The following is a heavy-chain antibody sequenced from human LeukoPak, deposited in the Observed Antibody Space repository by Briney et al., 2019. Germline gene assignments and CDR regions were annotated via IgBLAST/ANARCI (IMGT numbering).Heavy chain of an antibody. Sequence: GESLKISCKGSGYRFTHYWIAWVRQMPGKGLEWMGIIYPGDSDTRYSPSFRGQVTFSADKSINTAYLQWGSLKASDTAIYYCASQDGGSSPGDYWGQGTLVTVSS. CDR3: ASQDGGSSPGDY. D-gene: IGHD4-23*01. CDR1: GYRFTHYW. J-gene: IGHJ4*02. V-gene: IGHV5-51*01. CDR2: IYPGDSDT.